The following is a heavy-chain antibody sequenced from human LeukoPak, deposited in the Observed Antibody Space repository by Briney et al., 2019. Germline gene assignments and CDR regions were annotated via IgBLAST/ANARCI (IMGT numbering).Heavy chain of an antibody. J-gene: IGHJ4*02. CDR1: GFTFSTSW. Sequence: GGSLRLSCATSGFTFSTSWMSWVRQAPGKGLEWVANIKHDASETNYVDSVKGRFTISRDNAKNSLYLQMNSLRAEDTAVYYCARPRVPDSWGQGTLVTVSS. CDR2: IKHDASET. V-gene: IGHV3-7*01. CDR3: ARPRVPDS.